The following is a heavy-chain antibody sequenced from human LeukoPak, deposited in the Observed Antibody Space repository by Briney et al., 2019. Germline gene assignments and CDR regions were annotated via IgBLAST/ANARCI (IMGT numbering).Heavy chain of an antibody. CDR2: INHSGST. J-gene: IGHJ4*02. D-gene: IGHD6-6*01. V-gene: IGHV4-34*01. CDR1: GGSFSGYY. CDR3: SRGPGLAARPGFDD. Sequence: SETLSLTCAVYGGSFSGYYWSWIRQPPGKGLEWIGEINHSGSTNYNPSPKNRLPITVDTSKNHFPQKHSSVTAADAAVFYCSRGPGLAARPGFDDWGQGTPVTVSS.